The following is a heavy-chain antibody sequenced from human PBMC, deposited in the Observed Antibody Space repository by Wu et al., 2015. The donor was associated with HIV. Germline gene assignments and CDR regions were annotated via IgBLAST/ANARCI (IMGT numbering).Heavy chain of an antibody. Sequence: QLVQSGAEVKKPGSSVKVSCKASGGTFSSYAINWVRQATGQGLEWMGWMNPNSGNTGYAQKFQGRVTITRNTSISTAYMELSSLRSEDTAVYYCARGRPYSSSWYLPSYYYYMDVWGKGTTVTVSS. CDR1: GGTFSSYA. J-gene: IGHJ6*03. CDR3: ARGRPYSSSWYLPSYYYYMDV. V-gene: IGHV1-8*03. CDR2: MNPNSGNT. D-gene: IGHD6-13*01.